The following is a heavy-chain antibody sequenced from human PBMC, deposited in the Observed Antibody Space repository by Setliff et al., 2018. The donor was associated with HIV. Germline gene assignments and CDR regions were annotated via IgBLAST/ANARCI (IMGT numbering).Heavy chain of an antibody. CDR1: GFTFINAW. CDR3: TTRGTWDYRDYFDY. D-gene: IGHD1-26*01. V-gene: IGHV3-15*01. Sequence: GGSLRLSCAVSGFTFINAWMSWVRQAPGKGLEWVGRIRSKTDGGTTDYAAPVKGRFTISRDDSKKMLYLQMNSLKTEDTAVYYCTTRGTWDYRDYFDYWGQGTLVTVSS. CDR2: IRSKTDGGTT. J-gene: IGHJ4*02.